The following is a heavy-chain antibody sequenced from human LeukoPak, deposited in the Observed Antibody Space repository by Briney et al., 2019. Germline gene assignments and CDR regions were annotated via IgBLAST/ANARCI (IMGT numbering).Heavy chain of an antibody. CDR1: GFTFSYYS. D-gene: IGHD3-3*01. CDR3: AREDLNNWFDP. Sequence: GGSLRLSCVASGFTFSYYSMSWVRQAPGKGLEWVANIKQDGSEKYYVDSVKGRFTFSRDNAKNSLYLQMNSLRAEDTAVYYCAREDLNNWFDPWGQGTLVTVSS. J-gene: IGHJ5*02. V-gene: IGHV3-7*03. CDR2: IKQDGSEK.